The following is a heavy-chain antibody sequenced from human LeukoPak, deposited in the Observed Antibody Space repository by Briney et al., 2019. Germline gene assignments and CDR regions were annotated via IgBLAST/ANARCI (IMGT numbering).Heavy chain of an antibody. Sequence: GGSLRLSCKGSGVTFGDYAVTWFRQAPGTQLECVGFVRTKTHGGAPETAASVKGRFNVSRDDSEGIAYLQMTSLTTEDTAMYYCARINFRDYRGYTWFEPWGQGALVTVSS. J-gene: IGHJ5*02. V-gene: IGHV3-49*03. CDR2: VRTKTHGGAP. CDR3: ARINFRDYRGYTWFEP. CDR1: GVTFGDYA. D-gene: IGHD3-10*01.